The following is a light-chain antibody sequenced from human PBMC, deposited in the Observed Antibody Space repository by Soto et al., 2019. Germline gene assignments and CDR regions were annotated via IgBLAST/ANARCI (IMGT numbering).Light chain of an antibody. Sequence: DIQMTQSPSTLSASVGDRVTITCRASQSISNYLNWYQQKPGKAPKLLIYDASNLETGVPSRFSGSASGTDFTFTITTLQPEDVATYYCQQYENLPLTFGGGTKVDIK. J-gene: IGKJ4*01. CDR3: QQYENLPLT. V-gene: IGKV1-33*01. CDR2: DAS. CDR1: QSISNY.